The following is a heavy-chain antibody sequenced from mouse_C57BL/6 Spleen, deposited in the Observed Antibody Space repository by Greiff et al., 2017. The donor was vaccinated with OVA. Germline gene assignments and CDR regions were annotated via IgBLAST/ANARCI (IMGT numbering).Heavy chain of an antibody. D-gene: IGHD3-2*02. CDR1: GYTFTDYY. CDR3: ARQLRSLAY. Sequence: VQRVESGAELVRPGASVKLSCKASGYTFTDYYINWVKQRPGQGLEWIARIYPGSGNTYYNEKFKGKATLTAEKSSSTAYMQLSSLTSEDSAVYFCARQLRSLAYWGQGTLVTVSA. J-gene: IGHJ3*01. CDR2: IYPGSGNT. V-gene: IGHV1-76*01.